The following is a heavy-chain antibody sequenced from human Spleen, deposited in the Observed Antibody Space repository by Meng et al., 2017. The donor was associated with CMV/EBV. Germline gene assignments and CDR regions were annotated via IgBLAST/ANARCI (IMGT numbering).Heavy chain of an antibody. Sequence: GGSLRLSCAASGFTFSSYGMHWVRQAPGKGLEWVAFIRYDGSNKYYADSVKGRFTISRDNSKNTLYLQMNSLRAEDTAVYYCARDSLGLVYYYYYGMDVWGQGTTVTVSS. CDR1: GFTFSSYG. V-gene: IGHV3-30*02. CDR2: IRYDGSNK. J-gene: IGHJ6*02. CDR3: ARDSLGLVYYYYYGMDV. D-gene: IGHD6-6*01.